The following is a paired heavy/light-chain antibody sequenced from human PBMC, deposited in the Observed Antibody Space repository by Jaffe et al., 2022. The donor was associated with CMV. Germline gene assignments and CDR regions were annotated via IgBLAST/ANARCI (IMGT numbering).Heavy chain of an antibody. CDR1: GFTFSSFG. V-gene: IGHV3-30*18. CDR3: AKDEYFYGLFDH. CDR2: ISKDGSKK. Sequence: QVQLVESGGGVVQPGRSLRVSCAASGFTFSSFGMQWVRQAPGKGLEWVAGISKDGSKKYYADSVKGRFTISRDNSEKTLYLQMNSLRAEDMGVYYCAKDEYFYGLFDHWGQGTLVTVSS. D-gene: IGHD4-17*01. J-gene: IGHJ4*02.
Light chain of an antibody. Sequence: EIVLTQSPATLSLSPGERATLSCRASQSVGSYLAWYQQKPGQAPRLLIYDASNRATDIPARFSGSGSGTDFTLTISSLEPEDFAIYYCQHRDSWPRGLTFGGGTKVEIK. CDR3: QHRDSWPRGLT. J-gene: IGKJ4*01. V-gene: IGKV3-11*01. CDR1: QSVGSY. CDR2: DAS.